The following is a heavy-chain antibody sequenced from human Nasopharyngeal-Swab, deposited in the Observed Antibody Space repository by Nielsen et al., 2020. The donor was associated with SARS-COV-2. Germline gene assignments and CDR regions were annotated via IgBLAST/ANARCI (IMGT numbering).Heavy chain of an antibody. Sequence: GESLKISCVASGFTFDDYGLHWVRQVPGKGLEWVSLISWDGVNTYYAASVKGRFTISRDNSRNSLFLQMNSLKTEDTALYYCAKGVHYMSYFHTPPSDHWGQGTPVTVSS. CDR2: ISWDGVNT. V-gene: IGHV3-43*01. CDR1: GFTFDDYG. J-gene: IGHJ4*02. D-gene: IGHD3-10*01. CDR3: AKGVHYMSYFHTPPSDH.